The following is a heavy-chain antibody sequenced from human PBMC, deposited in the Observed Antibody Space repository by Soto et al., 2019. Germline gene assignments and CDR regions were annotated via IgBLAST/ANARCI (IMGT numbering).Heavy chain of an antibody. CDR3: ARGASYCSSTSCLNWFDP. CDR2: IWYDGSNK. V-gene: IGHV3-33*01. D-gene: IGHD2-2*01. CDR1: GFTFSSYG. J-gene: IGHJ5*02. Sequence: GGSLRLSCAASGFTFSSYGMHWVRQAPGKGLEWVAVIWYDGSNKYYADSVKGRFTISRDNSKNKLYLQMNSLRAEDTAVYYCARGASYCSSTSCLNWFDPWGQGTLVTVSS.